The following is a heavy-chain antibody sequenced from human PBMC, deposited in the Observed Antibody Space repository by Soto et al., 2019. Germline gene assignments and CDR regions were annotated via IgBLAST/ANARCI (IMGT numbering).Heavy chain of an antibody. CDR1: GGSISSYY. V-gene: IGHV4-59*01. Sequence: SETLSLTCTVSGGSISSYYWSWIRQPPGKGLEWIGYIYYSGSTNYNPSLKSRVTISVDTSKNQFSLKLSSVTAADTAVYYCATYRGRGSGYDLRESNNWFDPWGQGTLVTVSS. CDR2: IYYSGST. D-gene: IGHD5-12*01. CDR3: ATYRGRGSGYDLRESNNWFDP. J-gene: IGHJ5*02.